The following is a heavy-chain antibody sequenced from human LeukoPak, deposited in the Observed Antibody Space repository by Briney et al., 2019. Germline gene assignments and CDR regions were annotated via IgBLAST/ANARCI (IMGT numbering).Heavy chain of an antibody. V-gene: IGHV5-51*01. CDR2: IYPGDSDT. Sequence: GESLKVSCKGSGYSFTSYWIGWVRQMPGKGLEWMGIIYPGDSDTRYSPSFQGQVTISADKSISTAYLQWSSLKASDTAMYYCARLLGYCSSTSCYGGFDYWGQGTLVTVSS. J-gene: IGHJ4*02. CDR1: GYSFTSYW. D-gene: IGHD2-2*01. CDR3: ARLLGYCSSTSCYGGFDY.